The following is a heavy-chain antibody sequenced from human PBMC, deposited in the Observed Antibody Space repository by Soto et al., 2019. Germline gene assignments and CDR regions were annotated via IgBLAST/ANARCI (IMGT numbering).Heavy chain of an antibody. CDR1: GFSLSTSGVG. V-gene: IGHV2-5*02. J-gene: IGHJ6*03. CDR3: AHRLGQDGSWYYMDV. D-gene: IGHD6-13*01. Sequence: GPSLVNPTQTLTLACTFSGFSLSTSGVGVAWIRQPPGKALEWLALIYWDDDKRYSPSLKSRLTITKDTSKNQVVLTMTNMDPVDTATYYCAHRLGQDGSWYYMDVWGKGTTVTVSS. CDR2: IYWDDDK.